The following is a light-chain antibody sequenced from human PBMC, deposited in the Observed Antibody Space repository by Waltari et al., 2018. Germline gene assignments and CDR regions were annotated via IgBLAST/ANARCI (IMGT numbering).Light chain of an antibody. Sequence: SSELTQDPAVSAALGQTVSITCQGDSLRSYLPSWYQQKPGQAPKLGPSGKNKRPPGIPDRLSGSRCGNTAYLTIAATQAEDEADYYCSSRDISGNLLFGGGTRLAVL. J-gene: IGLJ3*02. CDR3: SSRDISGNLL. V-gene: IGLV3-19*01. CDR2: GKN. CDR1: SLRSYL.